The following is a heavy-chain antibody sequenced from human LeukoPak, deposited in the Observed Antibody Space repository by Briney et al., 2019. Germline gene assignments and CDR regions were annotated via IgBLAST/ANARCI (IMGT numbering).Heavy chain of an antibody. J-gene: IGHJ3*02. V-gene: IGHV4-59*01. CDR3: ARAKQWLVHEAFDI. D-gene: IGHD6-19*01. Sequence: SETLSLTCAVYGGSFSGYYWSWIRQPPGKGLEWIGYIYYSGSTNYNPSLKSRVTISVDTSKNQFSLKLSSVTAADTAVYYCARAKQWLVHEAFDIWGQGTMVTVSS. CDR2: IYYSGST. CDR1: GGSFSGYY.